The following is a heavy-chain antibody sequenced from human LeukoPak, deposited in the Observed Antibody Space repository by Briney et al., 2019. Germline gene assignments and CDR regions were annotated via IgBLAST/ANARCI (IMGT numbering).Heavy chain of an antibody. CDR1: GGSISSYS. CDR2: VYYSGST. D-gene: IGHD2-15*01. Sequence: SETLSLTCTVSGGSISSYSWSWIRQPPGKGLEWIGYVYYSGSTNYNPSLKSRVTISVDTSKNQFSLKLSSVTAADTAVYYCARGGKRVVAAREYYYYYMDVWGKGTTVTVSS. CDR3: ARGGKRVVAAREYYYYYMDV. J-gene: IGHJ6*03. V-gene: IGHV4-59*08.